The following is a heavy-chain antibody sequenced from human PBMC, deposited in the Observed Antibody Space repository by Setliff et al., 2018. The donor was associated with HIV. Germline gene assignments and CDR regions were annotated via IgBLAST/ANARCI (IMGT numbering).Heavy chain of an antibody. J-gene: IGHJ4*02. CDR2: IIPKFGAA. V-gene: IGHV1-69*06. CDR1: GDTFGSHT. D-gene: IGHD5-18*01. Sequence: VASVKVSCKASGDTFGSHTISWVRQAPRQGLEWMGGIIPKFGAANYAQNFQGRVAITADKFTKTAYMELSSLRSDDTAVYFCATHGYTYGVDFDSWGQGTLVTVSS. CDR3: ATHGYTYGVDFDS.